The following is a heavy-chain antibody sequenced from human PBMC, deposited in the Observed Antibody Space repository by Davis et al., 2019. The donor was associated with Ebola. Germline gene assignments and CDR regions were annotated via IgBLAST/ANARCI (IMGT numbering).Heavy chain of an antibody. CDR1: GFTFSSYA. Sequence: PGGSLRLSCAASGFTFSSYAMHWVRQAPGKGLEWVALISYDGGNKYYADSVKGRFTISRDNSKNTLYLQMNSLRAEDTAVYYCAKASSIITMIPRGYWGQGTLVTVSS. J-gene: IGHJ4*02. CDR2: ISYDGGNK. CDR3: AKASSIITMIPRGY. V-gene: IGHV3-30-3*01. D-gene: IGHD3-22*01.